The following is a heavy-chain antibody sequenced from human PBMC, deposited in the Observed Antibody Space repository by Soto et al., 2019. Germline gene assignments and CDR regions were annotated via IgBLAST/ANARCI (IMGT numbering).Heavy chain of an antibody. V-gene: IGHV4-31*02. CDR3: ARGHGNLDY. J-gene: IGHJ4*02. CDR2: IYYSAYSGTT. Sequence: WTWIRQHPGKGLEWIGNIYYSAYSGTTYYNPSLKSRITISADTSKNQLSLRLSSVTAADTAVYYCARGHGNLDYWGQGTLVTVSS.